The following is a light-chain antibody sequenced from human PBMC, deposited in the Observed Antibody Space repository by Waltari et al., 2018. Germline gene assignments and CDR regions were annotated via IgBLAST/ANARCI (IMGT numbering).Light chain of an antibody. CDR3: QQRSNWTPHT. V-gene: IGKV3-11*01. J-gene: IGKJ2*01. CDR2: GAS. Sequence: DIVLTQSPATLSLSPGDTATLSCRASQSVGSYLAWYQQKPGQPPRLLIYGASNRATGVPARFRGSGSGTEFTLTISSLEAEDFAVYYCQQRSNWTPHTFGQGARLDIK. CDR1: QSVGSY.